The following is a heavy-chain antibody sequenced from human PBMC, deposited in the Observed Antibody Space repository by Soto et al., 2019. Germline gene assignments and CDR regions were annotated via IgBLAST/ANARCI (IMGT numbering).Heavy chain of an antibody. CDR1: GGSVSSGSYH. D-gene: IGHD3-10*01. V-gene: IGHV4-61*01. Sequence: PSETLSLTCTVSGGSVSSGSYHWSWIRQPPGKGLEWIGYIYYSGSTDYNPSLKSRVTISVDTSKNQFSLKLNSVTAADTAVYYCARKKHPRGGGPPRSHYWGQGTLVTVSS. CDR3: ARKKHPRGGGPPRSHY. CDR2: IYYSGST. J-gene: IGHJ4*02.